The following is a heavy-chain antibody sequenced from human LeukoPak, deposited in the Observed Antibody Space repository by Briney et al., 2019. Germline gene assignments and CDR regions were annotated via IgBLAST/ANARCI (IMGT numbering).Heavy chain of an antibody. CDR3: ARDSAGNDY. J-gene: IGHJ4*02. CDR1: GFSFRNYW. CDR2: TKPDGSAE. V-gene: IGHV3-7*01. D-gene: IGHD6-13*01. Sequence: PGGSLRLSCAASGFSFRNYWMGWVRQAPGKGLEWVANTKPDGSAEYYADSVRGRFSTSRDNANNLLYLQMNSLRAEDTAVYYCARDSAGNDYWGQGTLVTVSS.